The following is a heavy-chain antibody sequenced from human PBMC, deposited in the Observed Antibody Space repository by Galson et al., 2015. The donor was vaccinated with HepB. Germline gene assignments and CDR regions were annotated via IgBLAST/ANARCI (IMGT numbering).Heavy chain of an antibody. V-gene: IGHV3-30*18. J-gene: IGHJ4*02. D-gene: IGHD3-22*01. CDR1: GFTFSSYG. CDR2: ISYDGSNK. CDR3: AKLPTYYYDSSGYDIFDY. Sequence: SLRLSCAASGFTFSSYGMHWVRQAPGKGLEWVAVISYDGSNKYYADSVKGRFTISRDNSKNTLYLQMNSLRAEDTAVYYCAKLPTYYYDSSGYDIFDYWGQGTLVTVSS.